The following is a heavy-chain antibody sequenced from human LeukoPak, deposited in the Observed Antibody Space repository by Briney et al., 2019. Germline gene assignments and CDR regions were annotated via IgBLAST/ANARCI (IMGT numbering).Heavy chain of an antibody. V-gene: IGHV3-21*01. CDR2: ISSSSRYI. J-gene: IGHJ6*03. CDR3: ARDFTTGAYHYYYYMDV. CDR1: GLTFNNYA. D-gene: IGHD7-27*01. Sequence: GGSLRLSCAVSGLTFNNYAMSWVRQAPGKGLEWVSSISSSSRYIYYADSVKGRFTISRDNAKNSLYLQMDSLRAEDTAVYYCARDFTTGAYHYYYYMDVWGKGTTVTISS.